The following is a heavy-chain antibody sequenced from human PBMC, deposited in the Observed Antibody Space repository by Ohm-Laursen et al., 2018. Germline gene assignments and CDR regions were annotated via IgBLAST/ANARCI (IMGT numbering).Heavy chain of an antibody. CDR1: GFTFSNYE. CDR3: ARVPGWLDDYYYYGMDV. CDR2: ISTSGATT. Sequence: SLRLSCAASGFTFSNYEMNWVRQAPGKGLEWVSFISTSGATTHYADSVKGRFTISRDNAKNSLYLQMNSLRAEDTALYHCARVPGWLDDYYYYGMDVWGQGTTVTVSS. D-gene: IGHD6-19*01. V-gene: IGHV3-48*03. J-gene: IGHJ6*02.